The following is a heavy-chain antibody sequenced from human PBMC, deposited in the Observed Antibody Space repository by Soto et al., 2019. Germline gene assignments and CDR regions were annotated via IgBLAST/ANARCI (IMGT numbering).Heavy chain of an antibody. J-gene: IGHJ4*02. Sequence: EVQLVESGGGLVQPGGSLRLSCAGSGFNFRDYWMNWVRQAPGKGLEWVANINQDGSQRYYVDSVRGRFTISRDNATNSLYLEMNSLSAEDTAVYYWAKYTSADDYWGQGTLVTVSS. V-gene: IGHV3-7*01. CDR1: GFNFRDYW. CDR2: INQDGSQR. CDR3: AKYTSADDY. D-gene: IGHD3-10*01.